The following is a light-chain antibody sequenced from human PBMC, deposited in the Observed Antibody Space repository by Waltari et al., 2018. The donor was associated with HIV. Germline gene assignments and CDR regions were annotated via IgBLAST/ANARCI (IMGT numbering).Light chain of an antibody. J-gene: IGKJ4*01. V-gene: IGKV3D-15*01. Sequence: TQSPATISVSPGGSVTVSCRASQNVDDKLAWYHQKPGQPPRLLIYHSSVRAAGVPARFGGAGSATNFPLTITSLQSEDFALYFCQQYHHWPPLTFGGGSRVELK. CDR2: HSS. CDR1: QNVDDK. CDR3: QQYHHWPPLT.